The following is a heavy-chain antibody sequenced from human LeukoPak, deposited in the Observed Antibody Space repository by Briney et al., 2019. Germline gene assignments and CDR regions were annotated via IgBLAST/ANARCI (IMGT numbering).Heavy chain of an antibody. D-gene: IGHD2-15*01. V-gene: IGHV4-34*01. CDR2: INHSGST. Sequence: SETLSLTCAVYGGSFSDYYWSGIRQPPGKGLEWIGEINHSGSTNYNPSLKSRVTISVDTSKNQFSLKLSSVTAAGTAVYYCARRARLAASFSPIRGHFDCWGQGTLVTVAS. J-gene: IGHJ4*02. CDR1: GGSFSDYY. CDR3: ARRARLAASFSPIRGHFDC.